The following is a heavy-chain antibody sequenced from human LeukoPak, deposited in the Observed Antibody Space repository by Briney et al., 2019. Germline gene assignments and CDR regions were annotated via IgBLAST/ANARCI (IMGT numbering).Heavy chain of an antibody. CDR2: ISYDGSNK. Sequence: GGSLRLSRAASGFTFSSYAMHWVRQAPGKGLEWVAVISYDGSNKYYADSVKGRFTISRDNSKNTLYLQMNSLRAEDTAVYYCARDPDYSSSWYGVFDYWGQGTLVTVSS. D-gene: IGHD6-13*01. CDR1: GFTFSSYA. V-gene: IGHV3-30-3*01. J-gene: IGHJ4*02. CDR3: ARDPDYSSSWYGVFDY.